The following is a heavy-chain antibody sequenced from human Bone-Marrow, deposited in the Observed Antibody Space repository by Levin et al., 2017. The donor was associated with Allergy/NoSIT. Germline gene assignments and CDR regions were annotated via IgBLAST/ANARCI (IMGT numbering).Heavy chain of an antibody. CDR1: GHTLTELS. CDR2: FLPEDGET. J-gene: IGHJ5*02. D-gene: IGHD2-21*01. CDR3: ATLEGAGSPYSNIWFDP. Sequence: GESLKISCKVSGHTLTELSMHWVRQAPGKGLEWMGGFLPEDGETIYAQKFQGRVTMTEDTSTDTAYMELSSLRSEDTAVYYCATLEGAGSPYSNIWFDPWGQGTLVTVSS. V-gene: IGHV1-24*01.